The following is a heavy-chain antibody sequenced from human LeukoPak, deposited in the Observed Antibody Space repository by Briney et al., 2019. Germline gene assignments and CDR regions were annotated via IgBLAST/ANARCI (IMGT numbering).Heavy chain of an antibody. Sequence: GGSLRLSCAASGFTVSSNYMSWVRQAPGKGLEWVSVIYSGGSTYYADSVKGRFTISRDNSKNTLYLQMNSLRAEDTAVYYCARDLMMVRGVIGTDYWGQGTLVTVSS. D-gene: IGHD3-10*01. CDR3: ARDLMMVRGVIGTDY. J-gene: IGHJ4*02. CDR2: IYSGGST. CDR1: GFTVSSNY. V-gene: IGHV3-53*01.